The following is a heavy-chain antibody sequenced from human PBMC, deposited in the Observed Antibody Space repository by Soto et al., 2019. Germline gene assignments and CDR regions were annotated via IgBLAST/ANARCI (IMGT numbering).Heavy chain of an antibody. Sequence: QVQLQESGPGLVKPSETLSLTCTVSGGSVSSGSYYWSWIRQPPGKGLEWIGYIYYSGSTNYNPSLKRRVTISVDTSKNQFSLKLSSVTAADTAVYYCARGLFNYDPCMDVWGQGTTVTVSS. CDR2: IYYSGST. J-gene: IGHJ6*02. CDR3: ARGLFNYDPCMDV. D-gene: IGHD3-3*01. CDR1: GGSVSSGSYY. V-gene: IGHV4-61*01.